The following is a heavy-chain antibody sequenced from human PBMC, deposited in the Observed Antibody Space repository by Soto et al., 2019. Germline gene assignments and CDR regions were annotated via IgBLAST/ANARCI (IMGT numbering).Heavy chain of an antibody. CDR2: ISCSGSTI. CDR1: GFTFSDYY. J-gene: IGHJ6*02. D-gene: IGHD2-15*01. CDR3: AREGCSGGSCYTTDYYYYYYGMDV. V-gene: IGHV3-11*01. Sequence: QVQLVESGGGLVKPGGSLRLSCAASGFTFSDYYMSWIRQAPGKGLEWVSYISCSGSTIYYADSVKGRFTISRDNAKNSLYLQMNSLRAEDTAVYYCAREGCSGGSCYTTDYYYYYYGMDVWGQGTTVTVSS.